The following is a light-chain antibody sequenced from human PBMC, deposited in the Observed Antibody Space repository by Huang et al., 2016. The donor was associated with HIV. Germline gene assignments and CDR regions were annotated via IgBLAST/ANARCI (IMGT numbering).Light chain of an antibody. J-gene: IGKJ2*03. V-gene: IGKV1-39*01. CDR1: QSINNH. Sequence: DIQMTPSPSSLSASVGDRVTITCRASQSINNHLNWYQQRPGKAPNLLIFGASSLQSGVPSRFSGSGSGTVFTLTISSLQPEDFATYYCQQTSTAPMFSFGQGTELEIK. CDR3: QQTSTAPMFS. CDR2: GAS.